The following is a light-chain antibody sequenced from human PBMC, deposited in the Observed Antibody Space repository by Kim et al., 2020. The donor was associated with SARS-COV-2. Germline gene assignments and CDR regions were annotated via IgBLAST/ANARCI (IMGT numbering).Light chain of an antibody. J-gene: IGLJ1*01. Sequence: QSVVTQPPSVSGSPGQSVTISCTGTSSDVGSYNRVSWYQQPPGTAPKLIIYEVSNRPSGVPARFSGSKSGNTASLTISGLQAEDEADYYCSSYTTSSTYVFGTGTKVTVL. CDR3: SSYTTSSTYV. CDR1: SSDVGSYNR. V-gene: IGLV2-18*02. CDR2: EVS.